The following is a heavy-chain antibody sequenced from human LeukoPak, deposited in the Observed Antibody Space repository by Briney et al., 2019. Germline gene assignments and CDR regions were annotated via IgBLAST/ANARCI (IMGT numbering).Heavy chain of an antibody. D-gene: IGHD3-22*01. V-gene: IGHV6-1*01. CDR2: TYYRSKWYN. CDR3: AREPGGYDSSVDYFDY. J-gene: IGHJ4*02. CDR1: GDSVSSNSAA. Sequence: SQTLSLTCAISGDSVSSNSAAWTWIRQSPSRGLEWLGRTYYRSKWYNDYAVSVKSRITINPDTPKNQFSLQLNSVTPEDTAVYYCAREPGGYDSSVDYFDYWGQGTLVTVSS.